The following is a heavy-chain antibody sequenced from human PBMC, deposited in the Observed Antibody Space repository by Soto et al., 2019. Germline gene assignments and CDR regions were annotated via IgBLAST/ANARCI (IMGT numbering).Heavy chain of an antibody. CDR2: IIPIFGTA. CDR3: ARAHPSGSYYYGMDV. CDR1: GGTFSSYA. Sequence: VKVSCKASGGTFSSYAISWVRQAPGQGLEWMGGIIPIFGTANYAQKFQGRVTITADESTSTAYMELSSLRSGDTAVYYCARAHPSGSYYYGMDVWGQGTTVTVSS. V-gene: IGHV1-69*13. J-gene: IGHJ6*02. D-gene: IGHD1-26*01.